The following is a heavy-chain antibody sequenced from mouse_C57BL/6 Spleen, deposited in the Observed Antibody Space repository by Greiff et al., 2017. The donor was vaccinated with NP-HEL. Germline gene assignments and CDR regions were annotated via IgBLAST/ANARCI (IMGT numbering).Heavy chain of an antibody. CDR2: IYPRSGNT. V-gene: IGHV1-81*01. CDR1: GYTFTSYG. CDR3: ARGGDGNYGSYFDY. J-gene: IGHJ2*01. D-gene: IGHD2-1*01. Sequence: VQLQQSGAELARPGASVKLSCKASGYTFTSYGISWVKQRTGQGLEWIGEIYPRSGNTYYNEKFKGKATLTADKSSSTAYMELRSLTSEDSAVYFCARGGDGNYGSYFDYWGQGTTLTVSS.